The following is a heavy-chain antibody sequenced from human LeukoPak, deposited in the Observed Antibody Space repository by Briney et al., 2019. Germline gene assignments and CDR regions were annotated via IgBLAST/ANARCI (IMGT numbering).Heavy chain of an antibody. D-gene: IGHD3-22*01. CDR2: ISSSSSYI. CDR1: GFTFSSCS. Sequence: GGSLRLSCAASGFTFSSCSMNWVRQAPGKGLEWVSSISSSSSYIYYADSVKGRFTISRDNAKNSLYLQMNSLRAEDTAVYYCARAVNYYDSSGFDYYYYGMDVWGQGTTVTVSS. CDR3: ARAVNYYDSSGFDYYYYGMDV. V-gene: IGHV3-21*01. J-gene: IGHJ6*02.